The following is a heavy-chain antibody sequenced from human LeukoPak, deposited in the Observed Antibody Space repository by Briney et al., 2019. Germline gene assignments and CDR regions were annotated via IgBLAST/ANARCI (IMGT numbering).Heavy chain of an antibody. CDR2: INPSGGST. Sequence: ASVKVSCKASGYTFTSYYMHWVRQAAGQGLEWMGIINPSGGSTSYAQKFQGRVTMTRDTSTSTVYMELSSLRSEDTAVYYCARGRKWIQLWLRVYYFDYWGQGTLVTVSS. CDR1: GYTFTSYY. D-gene: IGHD5-18*01. V-gene: IGHV1-46*01. CDR3: ARGRKWIQLWLRVYYFDY. J-gene: IGHJ4*02.